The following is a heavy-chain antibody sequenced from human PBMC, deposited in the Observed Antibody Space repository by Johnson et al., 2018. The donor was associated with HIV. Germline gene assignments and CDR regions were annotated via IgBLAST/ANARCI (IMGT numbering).Heavy chain of an antibody. V-gene: IGHV3-53*01. Sequence: VQLVESGGGLIQPGGSLRLSCAASGFTVSSNYMSWVRQAPVKGLEWVLVIYSGRSTYYADSVKGRFTISRDNSKNTLYLQMNSLRAEDTAVYYCARATTPHDAFDIWGQGTMVTVSS. CDR3: ARATTPHDAFDI. J-gene: IGHJ3*02. D-gene: IGHD1-1*01. CDR2: IYSGRST. CDR1: GFTVSSNY.